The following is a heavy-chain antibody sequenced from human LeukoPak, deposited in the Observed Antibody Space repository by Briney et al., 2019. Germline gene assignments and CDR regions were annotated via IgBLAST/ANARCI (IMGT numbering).Heavy chain of an antibody. Sequence: PGGSLRLSCVASGTTFTTRAMSWVRQIPGKGLEWVSSIRDSGVVTHYADSVQGRFTISRDNSKNTLYLHMDNLRVADTAAYYCATTYIYNGIPGWFDPWGQGTQVTVSS. CDR1: GTTFTTRA. D-gene: IGHD1-14*01. J-gene: IGHJ5*02. CDR3: ATTYIYNGIPGWFDP. CDR2: IRDSGVVT. V-gene: IGHV3-23*01.